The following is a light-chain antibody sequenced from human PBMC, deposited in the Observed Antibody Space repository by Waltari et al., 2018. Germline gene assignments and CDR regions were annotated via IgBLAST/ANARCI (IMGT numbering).Light chain of an antibody. CDR2: EVT. CDR1: SSDVGGYKY. Sequence: QSALTQPPSASGSLGQSVTISCTGTSSDVGGYKYVSCYQHPPGKGPKLLIYEVTKRPSGVPDRVSGSRSGNTASLTVSGLQAEDEADYYCTSYTGSNLVFGGGTKLTVL. J-gene: IGLJ3*02. CDR3: TSYTGSNLV. V-gene: IGLV2-8*01.